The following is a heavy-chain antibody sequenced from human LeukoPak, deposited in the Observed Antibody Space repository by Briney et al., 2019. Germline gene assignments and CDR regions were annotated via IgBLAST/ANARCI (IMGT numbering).Heavy chain of an antibody. D-gene: IGHD1-26*01. CDR3: AKGSGSYFDY. CDR1: GFTFSSYA. Sequence: GGSLRLSCAPSGFTFSSYAMSWVRQAPGKGLEWVSSLSGSGGSTYYADSVKGRVTISRDNSENTLFLQMNSLRAEDTAVYYCAKGSGSYFDYWGQGTLVTVSS. CDR2: LSGSGGST. V-gene: IGHV3-23*01. J-gene: IGHJ4*02.